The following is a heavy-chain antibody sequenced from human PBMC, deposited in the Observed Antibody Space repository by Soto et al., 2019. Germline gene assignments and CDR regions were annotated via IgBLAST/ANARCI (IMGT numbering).Heavy chain of an antibody. J-gene: IGHJ3*02. CDR1: GFTFSSYA. CDR3: AKVRRITMIVVVATGAFDI. D-gene: IGHD3-22*01. V-gene: IGHV3-23*01. Sequence: EVQLLESGGGWVQPGGSLRLSCAPSGFTFSSYAMSWVRQAPGKGLEWVSGISGGGDTTFYADSVKGRFTISRDNSKNTLYLQMNSLRAEDTAVYYCAKVRRITMIVVVATGAFDIWGQGTMVTVSS. CDR2: ISGGGDTT.